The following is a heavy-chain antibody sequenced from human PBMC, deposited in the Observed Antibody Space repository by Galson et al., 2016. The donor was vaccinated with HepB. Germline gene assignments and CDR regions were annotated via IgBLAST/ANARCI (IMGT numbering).Heavy chain of an antibody. CDR1: GFSVSNNH. J-gene: IGHJ6*02. V-gene: IGHV3-53*01. CDR3: AGASGLRGMKGAMDV. CDR2: IHDDGST. D-gene: IGHD3-10*01. Sequence: SLRLSCAASGFSVSNNHLSWVRQAPGKGLECVSAIHDDGSTNYADSVMGRFTISRDNSKNTLDLEMNSLGAEDVAVYCCAGASGLRGMKGAMDVWGQGTTVSVSS.